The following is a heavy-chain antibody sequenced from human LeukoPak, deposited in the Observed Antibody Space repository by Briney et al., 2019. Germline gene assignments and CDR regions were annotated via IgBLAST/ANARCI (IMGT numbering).Heavy chain of an antibody. CDR2: INHSGST. D-gene: IGHD6-19*01. CDR1: GGSFSGYY. V-gene: IGHV4-34*01. J-gene: IGHJ5*02. Sequence: PSETLSLTCAGYGGSFSGYYWSWIRQPPGKGLEWIGEINHSGSTNYNPSLKSRVTISVDTSKNQFSLKLSSVTAADTAVYYCARGRGKFSIAVAGTGWFDPWGQGTLVTVSS. CDR3: ARGRGKFSIAVAGTGWFDP.